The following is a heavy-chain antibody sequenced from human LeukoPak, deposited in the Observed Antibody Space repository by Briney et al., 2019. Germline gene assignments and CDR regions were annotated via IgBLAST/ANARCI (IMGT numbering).Heavy chain of an antibody. CDR1: GFTFSSYE. CDR3: AKQWVDC. CDR2: ISESGDTT. Sequence: GGSLRLSCAASGFTFSSYEMNWVRQAPGKGLEWVSSISESGDTTHYADSVKGRFTIPRDNAQNTLYLQMNTLRAEDTALYYCAKQWVDCWGQGTLVTVSS. D-gene: IGHD1-26*01. J-gene: IGHJ4*02. V-gene: IGHV3-23*01.